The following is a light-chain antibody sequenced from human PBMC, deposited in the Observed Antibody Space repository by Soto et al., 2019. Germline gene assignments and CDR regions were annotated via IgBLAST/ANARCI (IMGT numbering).Light chain of an antibody. CDR1: SSDVGGYNY. V-gene: IGLV2-14*01. CDR3: SPYTTSSTHWV. CDR2: EVS. J-gene: IGLJ3*02. Sequence: QSVLTQPASVSGSPGQSITISCTGTSSDVGGYNYVSWYQQHPGKAPKLMIYEVSNRPSGVSNRFSGSKSGNTASLTISGLQVEYEADYYCSPYTTSSTHWVFGGGTKVTVL.